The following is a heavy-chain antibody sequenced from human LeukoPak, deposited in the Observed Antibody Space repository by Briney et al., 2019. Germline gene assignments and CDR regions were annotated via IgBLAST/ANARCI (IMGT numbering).Heavy chain of an antibody. J-gene: IGHJ6*04. V-gene: IGHV3-48*03. Sequence: GGSLRLSCAASGFTFSSYEMNWVRQAPGKGLGWVAYIRSSVSTIYYADSVKGRITLARDNAKKSLYLQMNSLRGEDTAVYYCAELGITMIGGVWGKGTTVTISP. CDR2: IRSSVSTI. CDR3: AELGITMIGGV. D-gene: IGHD3-10*02. CDR1: GFTFSSYE.